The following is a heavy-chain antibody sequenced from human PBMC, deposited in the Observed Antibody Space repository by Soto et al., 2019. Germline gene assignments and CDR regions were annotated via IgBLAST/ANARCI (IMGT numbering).Heavy chain of an antibody. J-gene: IGHJ5*01. CDR2: ISYDGYNK. CDR3: AIEQEALDS. Sequence: QVQLVESGGGVVQPGRSLRLSCAASGITFSRYAMHWVRQAPGKGLEWVAVISYDGYNKYYADSVKGRFTNSRDNSKNTLYLLMNSLRAEDTAAYYCAIEQEALDSWGQGTLITVSS. V-gene: IGHV3-30*03. CDR1: GITFSRYA.